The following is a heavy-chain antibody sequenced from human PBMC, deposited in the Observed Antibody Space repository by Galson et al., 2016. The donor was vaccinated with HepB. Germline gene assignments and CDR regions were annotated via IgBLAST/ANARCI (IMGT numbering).Heavy chain of an antibody. D-gene: IGHD3-22*01. J-gene: IGHJ1*01. V-gene: IGHV2-5*02. CDR3: AHAYYYDSSGFYPPYEYFQH. Sequence: PALVKPTQTLTLTCTFSGFSLSTSSVGVGWIRQPPGKALEWLALIYWDDDKRYSPSLKSRLTITKDTSKNQVVLTMTNMDPVDTATYFCAHAYYYDSSGFYPPYEYFQHWGQGTLVTVSS. CDR2: IYWDDDK. CDR1: GFSLSTSSVG.